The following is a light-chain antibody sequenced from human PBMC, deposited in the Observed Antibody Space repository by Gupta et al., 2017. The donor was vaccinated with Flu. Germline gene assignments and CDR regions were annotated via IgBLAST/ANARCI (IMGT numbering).Light chain of an antibody. CDR1: QSVSNN. V-gene: IGKV3-15*01. CDR2: DAS. Sequence: SPASLSVSLGERATLSCRASQSVSNNLAWYQQKPGQAPRLLIYDASTTATGVPARFSGSGSGTEFTLTISSLQSEDFAVYHCQQYDDWPSFGGGTTVVIK. J-gene: IGKJ4*01. CDR3: QQYDDWPS.